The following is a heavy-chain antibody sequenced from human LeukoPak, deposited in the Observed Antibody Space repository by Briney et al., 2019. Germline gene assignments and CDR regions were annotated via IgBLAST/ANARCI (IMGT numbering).Heavy chain of an antibody. CDR2: FYYSGST. V-gene: IGHV4-59*08. Sequence: SETLSLTCTVSGGSISGYYWSWIRQPPGKGLEWIGYFYYSGSTNYNPSLRSRVTVSVDTSKNQFSLKLSSVIAADTAVYYCAGYSSSWFFDYWGQGTLVTVSS. CDR3: AGYSSSWFFDY. CDR1: GGSISGYY. J-gene: IGHJ4*02. D-gene: IGHD6-13*01.